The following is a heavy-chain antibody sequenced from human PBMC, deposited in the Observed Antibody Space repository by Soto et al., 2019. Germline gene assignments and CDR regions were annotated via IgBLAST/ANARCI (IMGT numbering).Heavy chain of an antibody. Sequence: QVQLQESGPGLVKPSETLSLTCTVSGGSISSYYWSWIRQPPGKGLEWIGYIYYSGSTNYNPSLKSRVTLSVDTSKNQFSLKLTSVTAADTAVYYCASRYGGNFDYWGQGTLVTVSS. D-gene: IGHD1-26*01. CDR3: ASRYGGNFDY. J-gene: IGHJ4*02. V-gene: IGHV4-59*01. CDR2: IYYSGST. CDR1: GGSISSYY.